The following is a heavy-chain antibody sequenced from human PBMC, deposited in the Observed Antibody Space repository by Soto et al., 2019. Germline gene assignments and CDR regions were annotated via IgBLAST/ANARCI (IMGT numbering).Heavy chain of an antibody. CDR3: AGTREIPYYHGMDV. CDR1: GGTLSSYA. J-gene: IGHJ6*01. Sequence: QVQLVQSWADVKKPGSSVKVSCKAPGGTLSSYAINWVRQALGQGLEWMGGIIPIFGSANYAPKFQGRVTISTDEPTSIAYMEVSSMRSEDTAVYYCAGTREIPYYHGMDVWGQGTPVTVSS. D-gene: IGHD2-2*02. CDR2: IIPIFGSA. V-gene: IGHV1-69*01.